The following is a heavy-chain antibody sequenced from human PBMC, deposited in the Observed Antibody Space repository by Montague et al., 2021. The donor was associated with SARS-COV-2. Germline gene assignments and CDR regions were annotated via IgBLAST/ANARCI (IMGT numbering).Heavy chain of an antibody. V-gene: IGHV6-1*01. CDR1: GDSVSSNSGS. Sequence: CAISGDSVSSNSGSWNWNRQSLSSGLEWLGMTYYRSKWYNDYSVSVKSRITINPDTSENQFSLQLNSVTPEDTAMYYCTYHSGSYVWFDPWGQGILVIVS. J-gene: IGHJ5*02. D-gene: IGHD1-26*01. CDR3: TYHSGSYVWFDP. CDR2: TYYRSKWYN.